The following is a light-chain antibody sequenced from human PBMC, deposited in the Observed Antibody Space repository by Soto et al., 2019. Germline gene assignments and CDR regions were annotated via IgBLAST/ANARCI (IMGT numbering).Light chain of an antibody. Sequence: QSALTQPPSASGSPGQSVTISCTGTSSDVGGYNYVSWYQQHPGKAPKLMIYEVSKRPSGVPDRFSGSKSGNTASLTVSGLQAEDEADYYCSSYAGNNNVIGTGTKVTVL. CDR3: SSYAGNNNV. J-gene: IGLJ1*01. CDR2: EVS. V-gene: IGLV2-8*01. CDR1: SSDVGGYNY.